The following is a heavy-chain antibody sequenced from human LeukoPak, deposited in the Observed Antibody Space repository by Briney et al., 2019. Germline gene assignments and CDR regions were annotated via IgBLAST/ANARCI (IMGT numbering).Heavy chain of an antibody. CDR2: IFQSGST. CDR1: GFATTYS. J-gene: IGHJ5*02. V-gene: IGHV4-38-2*02. Sequence: SETLSLTCTVSGFATTYSWGWIRQPPGKGPEWIGNIFQSGSTYYNPSLKSRVSISRDTSKRQFFLRLSSVTAADTAVYYCARVPGVYYDMLTGYGSGWFDPWGQGILVTVSS. CDR3: ARVPGVYYDMLTGYGSGWFDP. D-gene: IGHD3-9*01.